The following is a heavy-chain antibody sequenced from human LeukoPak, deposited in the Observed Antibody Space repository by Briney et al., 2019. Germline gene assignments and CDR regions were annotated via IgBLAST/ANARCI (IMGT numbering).Heavy chain of an antibody. CDR1: RFTFSSYG. CDR3: ARAGYCSGGSCYGSDY. CDR2: IWYDGSIQ. J-gene: IGHJ4*02. V-gene: IGHV3-33*01. D-gene: IGHD2-15*01. Sequence: SGGSLRLSCAASRFTFSSYGMHWVRQAPGKGLEWVAAIWYDGSIQYYADSVKGRFTISRDNSKNTLYLQMDSLRAEDTAVYYCARAGYCSGGSCYGSDYWGQGTLVSVSS.